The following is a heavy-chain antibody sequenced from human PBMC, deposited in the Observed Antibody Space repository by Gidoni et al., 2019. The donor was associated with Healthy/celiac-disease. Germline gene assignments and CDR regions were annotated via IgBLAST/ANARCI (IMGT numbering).Heavy chain of an antibody. Sequence: EVQLVESGGGLVQPGRSLRLSCTAAGFTFGDYAMSWFRQAPGKGLEWVGFIRSKAYGGTTEYAASVKGRFTISRDDSKSIAYLQMNSLKTEDTAVYYCTRGGMEWELRPGYWGQGTLVNVSS. CDR3: TRGGMEWELRPGY. V-gene: IGHV3-49*03. D-gene: IGHD1-26*01. J-gene: IGHJ4*02. CDR1: GFTFGDYA. CDR2: IRSKAYGGTT.